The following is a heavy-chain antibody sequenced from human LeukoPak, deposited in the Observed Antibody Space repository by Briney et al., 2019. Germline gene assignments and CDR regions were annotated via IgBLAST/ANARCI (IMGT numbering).Heavy chain of an antibody. CDR3: ARGAGTSPIYY. V-gene: IGHV1-69*05. CDR1: GGTISSHA. J-gene: IGHJ4*02. CDR2: IIPIFGAA. D-gene: IGHD1-7*01. Sequence: SVKVSCKASGGTISSHAISWVRQAPGQGLEWMGGIIPIFGAAKYAQKFQGRVTITTDESTSTAYMELSSLTTEDTAMHYCARGAGTSPIYYWGQGTLVTVSS.